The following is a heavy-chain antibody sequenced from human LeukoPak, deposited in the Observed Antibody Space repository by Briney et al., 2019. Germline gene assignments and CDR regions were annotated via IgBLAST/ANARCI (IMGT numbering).Heavy chain of an antibody. J-gene: IGHJ4*02. CDR1: GFTFSSYA. D-gene: IGHD2-8*01. V-gene: IGHV3-23*01. CDR3: VRDTKDY. CDR2: ISGSGGST. Sequence: GGSLRLSCAASGFTFSSYAMSWVRQAPGKGLEWVSAISGSGGSTYYADSVKGRFTISRDNTKNSLYLQLNSLRADDTALYYCVRDTKDYWGQGTLVTVSS.